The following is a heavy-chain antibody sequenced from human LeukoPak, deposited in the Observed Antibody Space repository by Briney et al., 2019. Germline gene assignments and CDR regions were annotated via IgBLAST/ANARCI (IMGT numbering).Heavy chain of an antibody. Sequence: GASVKVSCTASGYTFTGYYIQWVRQAPGQGLEWMAWISPNSGGTNYAQKFQGRVSITRDTAISTVYMELSRLRSDDTAVYYCARGVVAATFYYYMDVWVKGTTVSVSS. CDR3: ARGVVAATFYYYMDV. CDR1: GYTFTGYY. V-gene: IGHV1-2*02. J-gene: IGHJ6*03. CDR2: ISPNSGGT. D-gene: IGHD2-15*01.